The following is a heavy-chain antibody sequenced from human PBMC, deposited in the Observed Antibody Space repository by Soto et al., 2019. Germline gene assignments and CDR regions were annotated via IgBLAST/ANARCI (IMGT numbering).Heavy chain of an antibody. V-gene: IGHV1-3*01. CDR2: VNAGNGNT. CDR1: GYTFTSYA. Sequence: GSVKVSCKGSGYTFTSYAMHWGRQAPGQKAEWMGWVNAGNGNTKYSQKFQGRGTITRGTSASTAYMELSSLSSEDTAVYYCARVGIVVVPAAVYYYYGMDVWGQGTTVTVSS. CDR3: ARVGIVVVPAAVYYYYGMDV. J-gene: IGHJ6*02. D-gene: IGHD2-2*01.